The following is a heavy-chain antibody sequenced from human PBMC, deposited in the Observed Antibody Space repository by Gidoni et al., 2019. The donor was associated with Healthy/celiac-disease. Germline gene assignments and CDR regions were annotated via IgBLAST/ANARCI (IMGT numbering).Heavy chain of an antibody. CDR2: ISSSGSTI. CDR1: GFTFRSYE. V-gene: IGHV3-48*03. CDR3: ARATSDYYDSSGYPDY. J-gene: IGHJ4*02. D-gene: IGHD3-22*01. Sequence: EVQLVESGGGLVQPGGSLRLSCAASGFTFRSYEMNWVRQAPGKGLEWVSYISSSGSTIYYADSVKGRFTISRDNAKNSLYLQMNSLRAEDTAVYYCARATSDYYDSSGYPDYWGQGTLVTVSS.